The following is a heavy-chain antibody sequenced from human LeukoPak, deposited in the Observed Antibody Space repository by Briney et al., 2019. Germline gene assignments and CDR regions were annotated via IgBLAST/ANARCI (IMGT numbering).Heavy chain of an antibody. CDR2: FDPEHGEM. D-gene: IGHD3-9*01. CDR1: GDTLTELS. Sequence: ASVRVSCKVSGDTLTELSTHWVRQAPGKGLEWMGGFDPEHGEMIYAQKLQGRVTMTEDRSTDTAYMELSSLRSEDTAVYYCATGGPWDLLKYWGQGTLVTVSS. V-gene: IGHV1-24*01. J-gene: IGHJ4*02. CDR3: ATGGPWDLLKY.